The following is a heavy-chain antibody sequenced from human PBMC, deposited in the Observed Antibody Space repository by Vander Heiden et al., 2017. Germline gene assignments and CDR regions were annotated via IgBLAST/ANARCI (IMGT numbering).Heavy chain of an antibody. J-gene: IGHJ6*01. V-gene: IGHV3-23*01. CDR2: ISGSGGST. CDR3: AKRSSSSWIYCYYSMAV. CDR1: GFTLPSYA. Sequence: EVQLLESGGGSVQPGGSLTHSCAASGFTLPSYAMSWVRQAPGKGLEWVSAISGSGGSTYYVDSLKGRCTISRDNSKNTVYWQTNSLRPEDKAVQWCAKRSSSSWIYCYYSMAVWGQGTTVTLCS. D-gene: IGHD6-13*01.